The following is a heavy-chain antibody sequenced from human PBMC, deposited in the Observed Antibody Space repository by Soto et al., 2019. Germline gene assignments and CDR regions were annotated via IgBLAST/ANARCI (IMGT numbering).Heavy chain of an antibody. CDR1: GFSLSTSGVG. CDR2: IYWDDDK. J-gene: IGHJ6*02. Sequence: QITLKESGPTLVKPTQTLTLTCTFSGFSLSTSGVGVGWIRQPPGKALEWLALIYWDDDKRYSPSLMSRLTITKDTSKNQVVLTMTNMDPVDTATYYCTRTPYYYYGMDVWGQGTTVTVSS. CDR3: TRTPYYYYGMDV. V-gene: IGHV2-5*02.